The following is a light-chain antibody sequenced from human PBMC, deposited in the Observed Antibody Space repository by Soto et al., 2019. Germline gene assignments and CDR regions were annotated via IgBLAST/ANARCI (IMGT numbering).Light chain of an antibody. V-gene: IGKV3-15*01. Sequence: EIVLTQSPATLSVSPGERVTLSCRASQSVDISLAWYQQKPGQAPRLLIYGASTRATDMPGTFSGRGSGTEFTLTITSLRPEDFGVYYCQQRSTWPLTFGGGTKVEIK. J-gene: IGKJ4*01. CDR3: QQRSTWPLT. CDR1: QSVDIS. CDR2: GAS.